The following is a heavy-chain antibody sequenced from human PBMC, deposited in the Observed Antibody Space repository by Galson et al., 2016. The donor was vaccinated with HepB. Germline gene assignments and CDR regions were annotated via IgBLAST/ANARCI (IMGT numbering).Heavy chain of an antibody. J-gene: IGHJ4*01. CDR3: ARGPLSGSHDFDY. Sequence: SETLSLTCAVSDESFSEYYWSWIRQPPGKGLKWIGQINRRGSTIYRSSLKSRVTISIDTSKNQNSLKVNSVTAADTAVYYCARGPLSGSHDFDYWGQGTLVTASS. V-gene: IGHV4-34*01. CDR2: INRRGST. D-gene: IGHD1-26*01. CDR1: DESFSEYY.